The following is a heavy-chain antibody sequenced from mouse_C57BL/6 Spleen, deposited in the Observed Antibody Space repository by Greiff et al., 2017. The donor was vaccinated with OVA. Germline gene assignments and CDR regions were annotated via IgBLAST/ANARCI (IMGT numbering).Heavy chain of an antibody. V-gene: IGHV1-19*01. CDR2: INPYNGGT. CDR3: ARLYSNYVGAMDY. J-gene: IGHJ4*01. D-gene: IGHD2-5*01. CDR1: GYTFTDYY. Sequence: EVQLQQSGPVLVKPGASVKMSCKASGYTFTDYYMNWVKQSHGKSLEWIGVINPYNGGTSYNQKFKGKATLTVDKSSSTAYMELNSLTSEDSAVYYCARLYSNYVGAMDYWGQGTSVTVSS.